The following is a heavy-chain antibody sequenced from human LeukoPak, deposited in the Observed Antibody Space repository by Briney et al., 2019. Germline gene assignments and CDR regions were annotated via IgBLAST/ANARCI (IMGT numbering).Heavy chain of an antibody. D-gene: IGHD3-22*01. J-gene: IGHJ4*02. V-gene: IGHV1-46*01. CDR1: GYTFTAYH. CDR2: INPNDGST. CDR3: ARGTQIDSSVYYAGHFDY. Sequence: ASVKVSCKASGYTFTAYHMHWVRQASGQGLEWMGIINPNDGSTNYAQRFQGRVTMTRDRSTSTVYMELSSLRSEDTAVYYYARGTQIDSSVYYAGHFDYWGQGTLVTVSP.